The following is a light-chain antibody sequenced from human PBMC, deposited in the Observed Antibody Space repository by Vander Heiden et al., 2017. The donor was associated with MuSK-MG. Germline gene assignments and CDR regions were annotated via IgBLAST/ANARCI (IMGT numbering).Light chain of an antibody. J-gene: IGLJ3*02. CDR3: SSYTSSSTLGV. V-gene: IGLV2-14*03. Sequence: QSALTQPASVSGSPGQSITISCTGTSSDVGGYNYVSWYQQHPGKAPKLMIYYVDNRRSGVSNRFSGSKSGNTASLTISGLQAEDEADYYCSSYTSSSTLGVFGGGTKLTVL. CDR2: YVD. CDR1: SSDVGGYNY.